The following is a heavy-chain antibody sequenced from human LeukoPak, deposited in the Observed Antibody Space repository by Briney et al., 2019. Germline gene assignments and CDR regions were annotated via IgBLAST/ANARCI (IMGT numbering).Heavy chain of an antibody. CDR1: GFTFRSNE. Sequence: GSLRLSCAASGFTFRSNEMNWVRQSPGKGLEWVSYITSSGSTIYYADSVKGRFTISRDNAKNSLYLQMNSLRAEDTAVYYCARGPALDFWGQGTLVTVSS. V-gene: IGHV3-48*03. CDR2: ITSSGSTI. CDR3: ARGPALDF. J-gene: IGHJ4*02.